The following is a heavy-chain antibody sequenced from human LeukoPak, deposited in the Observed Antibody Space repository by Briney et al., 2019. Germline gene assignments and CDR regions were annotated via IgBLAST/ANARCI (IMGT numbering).Heavy chain of an antibody. D-gene: IGHD2-15*01. CDR2: ISGSGAST. J-gene: IGHJ3*02. Sequence: PGGSLRLSCAASGFTFSSYAMSWVRQAPGKGLEWVTAISGSGASTYYADYVKGRFTIYRDNSKNTLYLQMNSLRAEDTAVYYCAKGIVALPDAFDIWGQGTMVTVSS. V-gene: IGHV3-23*01. CDR3: AKGIVALPDAFDI. CDR1: GFTFSSYA.